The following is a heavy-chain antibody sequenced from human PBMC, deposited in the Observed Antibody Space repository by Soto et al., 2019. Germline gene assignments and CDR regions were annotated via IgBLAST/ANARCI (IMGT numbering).Heavy chain of an antibody. CDR1: GGTFSRYA. CDR2: IIPIFGTA. J-gene: IGHJ5*02. Sequence: QVQLVQSGAEVKKPGSSVKVSCKASGGTFSRYAISWVRQAPGQGLEWMGGIIPIFGTANYAQKFQGRVKITADESTSTAYMELSSLRSEYTAVYYWARDEGLVPAALNPREWFDPWGQGTLVTVSS. CDR3: ARDEGLVPAALNPREWFDP. V-gene: IGHV1-69*12. D-gene: IGHD2-2*01.